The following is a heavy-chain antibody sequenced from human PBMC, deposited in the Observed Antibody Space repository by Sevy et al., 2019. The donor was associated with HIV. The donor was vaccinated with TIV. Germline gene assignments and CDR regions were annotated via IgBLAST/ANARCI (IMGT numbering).Heavy chain of an antibody. CDR2: ICNSGTTI. J-gene: IGHJ4*02. Sequence: GGSLRLSCAAPGFTFSSYEMNWVRQAPGKGLEWVSYICNSGTTISYSDSVKGRFTISRDNARNSLYLQMKSLRAEDTAVYYCARDLPPSATTVAHFDCWGQGTLVTVSS. D-gene: IGHD4-17*01. V-gene: IGHV3-48*03. CDR3: ARDLPPSATTVAHFDC. CDR1: GFTFSSYE.